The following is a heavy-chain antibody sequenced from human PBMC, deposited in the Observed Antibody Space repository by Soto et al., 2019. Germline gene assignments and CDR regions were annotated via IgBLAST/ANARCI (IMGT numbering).Heavy chain of an antibody. D-gene: IGHD2-2*01. CDR1: DGSISSSNW. CDR3: ANLPATSDFDY. CDR2: IYHRGST. V-gene: IGHV4-4*02. Sequence: SETLXLTFAVSDGSISSSNWWSWVRQPPGKGLEWIGQIYHRGSTNYNPSLKSRVTISVDKSKNQFSLKLSSVTAADTAVYYCANLPATSDFDYWGEGTLVTVSS. J-gene: IGHJ4*02.